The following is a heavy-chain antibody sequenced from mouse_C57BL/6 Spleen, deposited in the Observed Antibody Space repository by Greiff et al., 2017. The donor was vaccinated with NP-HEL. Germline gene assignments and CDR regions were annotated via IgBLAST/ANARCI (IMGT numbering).Heavy chain of an antibody. J-gene: IGHJ2*01. CDR1: GYTFTSYW. V-gene: IGHV1-52*01. CDR2: IDPSDSET. Sequence: QVQLQQPGAELVRPGSSVKLSCKASGYTFTSYWMHWVKQRPIQGLEWIGNIDPSDSETHYNQKFKDKATLTVDKSSSTAYMQLSSLTSEDSAVYYCARTLITTVVEGRYFDYWGQGTTLTVSS. CDR3: ARTLITTVVEGRYFDY. D-gene: IGHD1-1*01.